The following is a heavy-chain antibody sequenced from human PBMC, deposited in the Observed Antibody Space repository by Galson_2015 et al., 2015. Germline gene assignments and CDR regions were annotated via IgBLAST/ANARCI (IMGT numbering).Heavy chain of an antibody. Sequence: GIIPIFGTANYAQKFQGRVTITADESTSTAYMELSSLRSEDTAVYYCARGLVVVPAATLDYWGQGTLVTVSS. V-gene: IGHV1-69*01. D-gene: IGHD2-2*01. J-gene: IGHJ4*02. CDR3: ARGLVVVPAATLDY. CDR2: IIPIFGTA.